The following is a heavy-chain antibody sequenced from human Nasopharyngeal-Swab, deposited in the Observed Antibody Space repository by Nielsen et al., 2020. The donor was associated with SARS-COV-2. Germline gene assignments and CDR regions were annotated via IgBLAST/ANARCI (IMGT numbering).Heavy chain of an antibody. CDR2: INSDGSST. V-gene: IGHV3-74*01. J-gene: IGHJ4*02. D-gene: IGHD3-3*01. Sequence: VRQAPGKGLVWVSRINSDGSSTSYADSVKGRFTISRDNSKNTLYLQMNSLRAEDTAVYYCAKDIARGGYYVDYWGQGTLVTVSS. CDR3: AKDIARGGYYVDY.